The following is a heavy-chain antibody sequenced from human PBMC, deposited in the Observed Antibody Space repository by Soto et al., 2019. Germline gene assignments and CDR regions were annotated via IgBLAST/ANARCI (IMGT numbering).Heavy chain of an antibody. CDR3: TTGQVAGTRDY. V-gene: IGHV3-15*01. D-gene: IGHD6-19*01. CDR2: IKSKTDGGTT. J-gene: IGHJ4*02. CDR1: GFTFSNAW. Sequence: PGGSLRLSCAASGFTFSNAWMSWVRQPPGKGLEWVGRIKSKTDGGTTDYVAPVKGRFIISRDDSKNMVYLQMNSLKTEDTAMYYCTTGQVAGTRDYWGQGTLVTSPQ.